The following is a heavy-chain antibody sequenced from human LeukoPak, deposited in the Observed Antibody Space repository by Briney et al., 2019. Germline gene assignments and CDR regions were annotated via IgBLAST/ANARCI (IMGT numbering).Heavy chain of an antibody. CDR1: GFTFSSYG. CDR3: ARDEGDGYNPDY. Sequence: TGGSLRLSCAASGFTFSSYGMHWVRQAPGKGLEWVAVIWYDGSNKYYADSVKGRFTISRDNSKNTLYLQMNSLRAEDTAVYYCARDEGDGYNPDYWGQGTLVTVSS. CDR2: IWYDGSNK. D-gene: IGHD5-24*01. V-gene: IGHV3-33*01. J-gene: IGHJ4*02.